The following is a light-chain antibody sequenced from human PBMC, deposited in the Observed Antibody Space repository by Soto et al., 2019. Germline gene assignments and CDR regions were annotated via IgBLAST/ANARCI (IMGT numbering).Light chain of an antibody. CDR3: QQYNKWPQT. CDR2: GAS. CDR1: QTITSSY. Sequence: PGEIATLSCRASQTITSSYLAWYQQKPGQAPRPLIYGASTRATGIPARFSGVGSGTEFTLTISSLQSEDFAVYYCQQYNKWPQTFGQGTRLEIK. J-gene: IGKJ5*01. V-gene: IGKV3-15*01.